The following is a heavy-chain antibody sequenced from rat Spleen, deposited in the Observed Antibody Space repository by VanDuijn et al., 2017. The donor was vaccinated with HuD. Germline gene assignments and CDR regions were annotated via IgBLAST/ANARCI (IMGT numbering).Heavy chain of an antibody. CDR2: ISYDGSST. J-gene: IGHJ3*01. Sequence: EVQLVESGGGLVQPGTSLKLSCAAPGLTFSDYNIAWVRQAPKKGLGWVATISYDGSSTDYRDSVKGRFTISRDNAKSTLYLQMDSLRSEDTATYYCARPNYGYPFAYWGQGTLVTVSS. CDR1: GLTFSDYN. CDR3: ARPNYGYPFAY. V-gene: IGHV5-7*01. D-gene: IGHD1-7*01.